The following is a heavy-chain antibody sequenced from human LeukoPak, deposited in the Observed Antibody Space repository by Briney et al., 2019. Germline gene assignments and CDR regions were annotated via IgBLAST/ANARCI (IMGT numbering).Heavy chain of an antibody. J-gene: IGHJ5*02. CDR1: GFTFNSFA. D-gene: IGHD6-19*01. CDR3: ARDSGWGLQNYFFKT. V-gene: IGHV3-23*01. Sequence: GGSLRLSCAASGFTFNSFAMSWVRQAPGKGLEWISTIGGSGGNTYYIGSVRGRFTISRDNSKNTLYLQMSSLRAEDTAIYYCARDSGWGLQNYFFKTWGQGTVVSVSS. CDR2: IGGSGGNT.